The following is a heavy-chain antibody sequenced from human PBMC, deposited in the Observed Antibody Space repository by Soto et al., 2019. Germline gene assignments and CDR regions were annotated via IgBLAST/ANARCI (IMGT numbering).Heavy chain of an antibody. CDR1: GGTFSSYA. Sequence: QVQLVQSGAEVKKPGSSVKVSCKASGGTFSSYAISWVRQAPGQGLEWMGGIIPIFGTANYAQKFQGRVTITADESTSTAYMELSSLRSEDTAVYYCASSVGGSYRKSRSYYFDYWGQGTLVTVSS. CDR2: IIPIFGTA. J-gene: IGHJ4*02. CDR3: ASSVGGSYRKSRSYYFDY. D-gene: IGHD1-26*01. V-gene: IGHV1-69*01.